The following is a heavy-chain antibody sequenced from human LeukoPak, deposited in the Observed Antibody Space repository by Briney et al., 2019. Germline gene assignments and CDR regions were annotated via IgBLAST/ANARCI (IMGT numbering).Heavy chain of an antibody. CDR3: ARGPSYKYAFDI. V-gene: IGHV4-59*01. CDR2: IYYSGST. Sequence: PSETLSLTCTVSGGSISSYYWSWIRQPAGKGLEWIGYIYYSGSTNYNPSLKSRVTISVDTSKNQFSLKLSSVTAADTAVYYCARGPSYKYAFDIWGQGTMVTVSS. D-gene: IGHD5-24*01. J-gene: IGHJ3*02. CDR1: GGSISSYY.